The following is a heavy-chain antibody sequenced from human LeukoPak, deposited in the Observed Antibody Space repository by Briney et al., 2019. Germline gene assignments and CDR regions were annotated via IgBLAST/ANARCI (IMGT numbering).Heavy chain of an antibody. J-gene: IGHJ6*04. CDR3: AELGITMIGGV. V-gene: IGHV3-7*01. D-gene: IGHD3-10*02. CDR2: IKQDGSEN. CDR1: GFTFNSYW. Sequence: GGSLRLSCAASGFTFNSYWMSWVRQAPGKGLEWVSKIKQDGSENYYGDSVKGRFTISRDNAKNSLYLQMNSLRAEDTAVYYCAELGITMIGGVWGKGTTVTISS.